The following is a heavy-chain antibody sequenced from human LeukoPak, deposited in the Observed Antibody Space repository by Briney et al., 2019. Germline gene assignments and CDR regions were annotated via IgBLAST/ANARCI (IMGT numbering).Heavy chain of an antibody. CDR1: GYTFTSYG. J-gene: IGHJ5*02. D-gene: IGHD7-27*01. CDR3: ARDFAWGSGGAPIDDNWLDP. V-gene: IGHV1-18*01. Sequence: GASVKVSCKASGYTFTSYGISWVRQAPGQGLEWMGWISAYNGNTNYAQKFQDRATMTTDTSTSTAYMGLRSLRFDDTAVYYCARDFAWGSGGAPIDDNWLDPWGQGILVTVSS. CDR2: ISAYNGNT.